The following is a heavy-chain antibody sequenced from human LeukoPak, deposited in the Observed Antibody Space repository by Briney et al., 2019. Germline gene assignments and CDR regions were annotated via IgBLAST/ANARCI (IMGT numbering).Heavy chain of an antibody. CDR2: IIPIFGTT. V-gene: IGHV1-69*13. CDR3: ARDRGGIQVRILDY. J-gene: IGHJ4*02. D-gene: IGHD5-18*01. Sequence: GASVKVSCKASGGTFSSYAISWVRQAPGQGLEWMGGIIPIFGTTNYAQKFQGRVTITADESTSTAYMELSSLRSEDTAVYYCARDRGGIQVRILDYWGQGTLVTVSS. CDR1: GGTFSSYA.